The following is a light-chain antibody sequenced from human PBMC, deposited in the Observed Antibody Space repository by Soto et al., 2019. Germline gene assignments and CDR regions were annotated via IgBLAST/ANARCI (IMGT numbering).Light chain of an antibody. CDR1: QSVSSSY. CDR2: GAS. Sequence: EIALTQSPGTLSLSPGERATLSCRASQSVSSSYLAWYQQKPGQAPRLLIYGASSRATGIPDRFSGSGSGTDFTLTISRLEPEDFAVYYCQKYGSSPYTFGQGTKLEIK. CDR3: QKYGSSPYT. V-gene: IGKV3-20*01. J-gene: IGKJ2*01.